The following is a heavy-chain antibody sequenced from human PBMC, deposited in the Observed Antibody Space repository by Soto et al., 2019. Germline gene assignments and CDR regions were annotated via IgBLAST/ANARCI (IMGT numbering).Heavy chain of an antibody. Sequence: TGGSLRLSCSASGFTFSSYAMHWVRQAPGKGLEYVSSISTNGGSTHYADSVKGRFTISRDNSKNTQYLQMSSLRADDTAVYYCASLNDFWSGYPYGMDVWGQGTTVTVSS. CDR2: ISTNGGST. CDR1: GFTFSSYA. CDR3: ASLNDFWSGYPYGMDV. D-gene: IGHD3-3*01. V-gene: IGHV3-64D*06. J-gene: IGHJ6*02.